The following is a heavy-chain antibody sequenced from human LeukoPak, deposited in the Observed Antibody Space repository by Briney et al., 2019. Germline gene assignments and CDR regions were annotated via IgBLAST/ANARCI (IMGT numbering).Heavy chain of an antibody. CDR2: ISWNSGSI. J-gene: IGHJ4*02. CDR1: GFTFDDYA. CDR3: AKAKEDWGKIAVFLDY. D-gene: IGHD6-19*01. V-gene: IGHV3-9*01. Sequence: PGGSLRLSCAASGFTFDDYAVHWVRQAPGKGLEWVSGISWNSGSIGYADSVKGRFTISRDNAKNSLYLQMNSLRAEDTALYYCAKAKEDWGKIAVFLDYWGQGTLVTVSS.